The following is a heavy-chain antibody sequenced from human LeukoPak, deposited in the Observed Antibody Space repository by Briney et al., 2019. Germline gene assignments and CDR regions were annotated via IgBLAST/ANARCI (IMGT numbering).Heavy chain of an antibody. V-gene: IGHV1-46*01. CDR1: GYTFTSYY. J-gene: IGHJ4*02. Sequence: ASVKVSCKTSGYTFTSYYVHWVRQAPGQGLEWMGIINPSGGSTSYAQKFQGRVTMTRDTSTSTVYMELSSLRSEDTAVYYCASSYSSGWYLDWGQGTLVTVSS. CDR2: INPSGGST. CDR3: ASSYSSGWYLD. D-gene: IGHD6-19*01.